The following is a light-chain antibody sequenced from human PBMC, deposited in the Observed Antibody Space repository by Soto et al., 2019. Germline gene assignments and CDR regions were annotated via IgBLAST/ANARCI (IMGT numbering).Light chain of an antibody. CDR1: GCSITSGY. CDR2: ENN. Sequence: NFMLTQPHSVSESPGKTVTISCTRSGCSITSGYVQWYQQRPGSAPTTVIYENNQRPSGVPDRFSCSIDYSSNSDYLTRSGLKTEDEADYCCQSYHSRYPDVFGAGTKLTVL. J-gene: IGLJ1*01. V-gene: IGLV6-57*03. CDR3: QSYHSRYPDV.